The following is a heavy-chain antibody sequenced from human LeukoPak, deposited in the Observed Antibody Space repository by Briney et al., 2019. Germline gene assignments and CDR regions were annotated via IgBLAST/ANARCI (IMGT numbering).Heavy chain of an antibody. Sequence: GGSLRLSCAASGFTFSSYAMSWVRQAPEKGLEWVSAISGSGGSTYYADSVKGRFTISRDNSKNTLYLQMNSLRAEDTAVYYCAKDDDMVRGVDYWGQGTLVTVSS. CDR3: AKDDDMVRGVDY. CDR1: GFTFSSYA. J-gene: IGHJ4*02. V-gene: IGHV3-23*01. CDR2: ISGSGGST. D-gene: IGHD3-10*01.